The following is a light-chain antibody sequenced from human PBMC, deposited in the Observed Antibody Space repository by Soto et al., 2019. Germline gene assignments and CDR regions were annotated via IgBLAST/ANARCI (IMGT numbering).Light chain of an antibody. V-gene: IGLV1-40*01. CDR2: ENN. J-gene: IGLJ1*01. CDR3: QSYDSSLSGYV. CDR1: SSNIGAGYE. Sequence: QSVLTQPPSVSEAPGQRVTISCTGSSSNIGAGYEAHWYQQVPGTAPKLLIYENNNRPSGVPDRFSGSKSGTSASLAITGFQAEDEAVYYCQSYDSSLSGYVFGTGTKLTVL.